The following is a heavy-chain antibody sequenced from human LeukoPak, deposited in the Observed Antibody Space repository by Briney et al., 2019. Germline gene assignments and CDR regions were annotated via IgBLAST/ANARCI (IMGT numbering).Heavy chain of an antibody. Sequence: ASVKVSSKASGYTFTGYYMHWVRQAPGQGLEWMGRINPNSGGTNYAQKFQGRVTMTRDTSISTAYMELSRLRSDDTAVYYCARVHYYGSGSYYSFGYWGQGTLVTVSS. D-gene: IGHD3-10*01. V-gene: IGHV1-2*06. CDR1: GYTFTGYY. J-gene: IGHJ4*02. CDR2: INPNSGGT. CDR3: ARVHYYGSGSYYSFGY.